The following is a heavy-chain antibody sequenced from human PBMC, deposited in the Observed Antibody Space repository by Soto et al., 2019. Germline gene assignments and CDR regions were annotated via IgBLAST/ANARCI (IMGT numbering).Heavy chain of an antibody. J-gene: IGHJ3*02. CDR1: GYTFTKFH. V-gene: IGHV1-69*13. Sequence: SVKVSCKASGYTFTKFHIHWVRQAPGQGLEWMGGIIPIFGTANYAQKFRGRVTITADESTSTAYMELSSLRSEDTAVYYCARFRKMATISGPAFDIWGQGTMVTV. D-gene: IGHD5-12*01. CDR2: IIPIFGTA. CDR3: ARFRKMATISGPAFDI.